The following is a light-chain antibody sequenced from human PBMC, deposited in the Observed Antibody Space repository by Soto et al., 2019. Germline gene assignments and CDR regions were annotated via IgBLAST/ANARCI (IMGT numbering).Light chain of an antibody. CDR1: SGSIASNY. J-gene: IGLJ2*01. CDR3: QSYDTSKLVV. V-gene: IGLV6-57*02. CDR2: EDD. Sequence: NFMLTQPHSVSESPGKTVTISCTGSSGSIASNYVQWYQQRPGSAPTTVIYEDDHRPSGVPDRFSGSIDSSSNSASLTISGLKTEDEADYYCQSYDTSKLVVFGGGTKLTVL.